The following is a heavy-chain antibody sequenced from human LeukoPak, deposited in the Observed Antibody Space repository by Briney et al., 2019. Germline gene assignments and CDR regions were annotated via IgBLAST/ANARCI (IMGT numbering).Heavy chain of an antibody. CDR2: ISYDGSNK. CDR1: GFTFSSYA. D-gene: IGHD3-10*01. Sequence: GGSLRLSCAASGFTFSSYAMHWVRQAPGKGLEWVAVISYDGSNKYYADSVEGRFTISRDNSKNTLYLQTNSLRAEDTAVYYCVKDRTGTYTLDYWGQGTLVTVSS. V-gene: IGHV3-30-3*01. CDR3: VKDRTGTYTLDY. J-gene: IGHJ4*02.